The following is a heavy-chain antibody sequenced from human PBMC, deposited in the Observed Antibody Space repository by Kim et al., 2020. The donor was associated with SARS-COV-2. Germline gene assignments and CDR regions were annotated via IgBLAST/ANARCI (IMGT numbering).Heavy chain of an antibody. D-gene: IGHD3-10*01. V-gene: IGHV3-48*04. CDR2: ISNNHSPT. Sequence: GSLRLSCTASGFTFSSYSMNWVRQAPGKGLEWISFISNNHSPTYYADSVKGRFTISRDNAKNSLYLQMNSLRAEDTAVYYCARSRPLRGITFDYWGQGSLVTVSS. CDR1: GFTFSSYS. J-gene: IGHJ4*02. CDR3: ARSRPLRGITFDY.